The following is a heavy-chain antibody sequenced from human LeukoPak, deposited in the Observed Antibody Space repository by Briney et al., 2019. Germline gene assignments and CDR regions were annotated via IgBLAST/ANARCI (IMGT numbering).Heavy chain of an antibody. CDR2: ISAYNGNT. D-gene: IGHD3-9*01. CDR3: ARLPPRRGILTATDYYYMDV. Sequence: ASVKVSCKASGYTFTSYGISWVRQAPGQGLEWMGWISAYNGNTNYAQKLQGRVTMTTDTYTSTAYMELRSLRSDDTAVYYCARLPPRRGILTATDYYYMDVWGKGTTVTVSS. J-gene: IGHJ6*03. V-gene: IGHV1-18*01. CDR1: GYTFTSYG.